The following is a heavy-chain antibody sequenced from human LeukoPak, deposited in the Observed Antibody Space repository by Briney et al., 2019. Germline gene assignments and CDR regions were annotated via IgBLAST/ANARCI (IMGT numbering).Heavy chain of an antibody. CDR1: GGSISSSNW. CDR2: IYHSGST. J-gene: IGHJ3*02. CDR3: ARARVTMIVVGRAFDI. V-gene: IGHV4-4*02. Sequence: PSETLSLTCAVSGGSISSSNWWSWVRQPPGKGLEWIGEIYHSGSTNYNPSLKSRVTISVDKSKNQFSLRLSSVTAADTAVYYCARARVTMIVVGRAFDIWGQGTMVTVSS. D-gene: IGHD3-22*01.